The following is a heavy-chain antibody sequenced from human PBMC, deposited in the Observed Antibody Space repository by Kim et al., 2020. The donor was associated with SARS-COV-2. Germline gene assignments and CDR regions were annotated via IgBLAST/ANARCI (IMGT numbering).Heavy chain of an antibody. J-gene: IGHJ4*02. CDR3: ARILGVLSDDY. CDR1: GFTFSSYW. D-gene: IGHD6-19*01. Sequence: GGSLRLSCVASGFTFSSYWMSWARQAPGKGLEWVASIKHDGSDKYYVDSVKGQFTISRDNAENSLYRQMNSLRDDDTAVYYCARILGVLSDDYWGQGTLVTVSS. CDR2: IKHDGSDK. V-gene: IGHV3-7*03.